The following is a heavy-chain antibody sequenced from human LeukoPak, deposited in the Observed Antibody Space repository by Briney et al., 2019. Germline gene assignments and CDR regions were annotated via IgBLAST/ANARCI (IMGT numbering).Heavy chain of an antibody. CDR3: ARVGTYYYYGMDV. Sequence: SETLSLTCAVHGESFSGYYWSWIRQPPGKGLEWIGEINHSGSTNYNPSLKSRVTISVDTSKNQFSLKLSSVTAADTAVYYCARVGTYYYYGMDVWGQGTTVTVSS. V-gene: IGHV4-34*01. D-gene: IGHD1-26*01. CDR1: GESFSGYY. J-gene: IGHJ6*02. CDR2: INHSGST.